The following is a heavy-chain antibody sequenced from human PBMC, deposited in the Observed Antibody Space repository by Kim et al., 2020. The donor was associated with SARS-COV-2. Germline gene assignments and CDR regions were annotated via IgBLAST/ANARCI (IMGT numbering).Heavy chain of an antibody. CDR1: GYTLTELS. V-gene: IGHV1-24*01. CDR3: ATGPYYYDSSGYYPCY. CDR2: FDPEDGET. J-gene: IGHJ4*02. D-gene: IGHD3-22*01. Sequence: ASVKVSCKVSGYTLTELSMHWVRQAPGKGLEWMGGFDPEDGETIYAQKFQGRVTMTEDTSTDTAYMELSSLRSEDTAVYYCATGPYYYDSSGYYPCYWGQGTLVTVSS.